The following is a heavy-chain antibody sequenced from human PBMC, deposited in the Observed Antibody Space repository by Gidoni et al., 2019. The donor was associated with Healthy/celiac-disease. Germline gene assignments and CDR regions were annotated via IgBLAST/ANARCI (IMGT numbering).Heavy chain of an antibody. D-gene: IGHD3-22*01. V-gene: IGHV3-23*01. Sequence: EVQLLESGGGLVQPGGSLRLSWAASGFTFSSYAMSWVRQAPGKGLEWVSTISGSGGSTYYADSVKGRFTISRDNSKNTLYLQINSLRAEDTAVYYCAKSCILCYYPHFDYWGQGTLVTVSS. CDR3: AKSCILCYYPHFDY. CDR1: GFTFSSYA. CDR2: ISGSGGST. J-gene: IGHJ4*02.